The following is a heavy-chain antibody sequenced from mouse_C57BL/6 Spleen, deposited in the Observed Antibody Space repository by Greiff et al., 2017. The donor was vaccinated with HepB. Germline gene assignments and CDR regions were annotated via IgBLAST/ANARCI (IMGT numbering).Heavy chain of an antibody. D-gene: IGHD2-1*01. Sequence: EVKLEESGPGLVKPSQSLSLTCSVTGYSITSGYYWNWIRQFPGNKLEWMGYISYDGSNNYNPSLKNRISITRDTSKNQFFLKLNSVTTEDTATYYCARPLYYGNHGEFAYWGQGTLVTVSA. CDR3: ARPLYYGNHGEFAY. CDR2: ISYDGSN. CDR1: GYSITSGYY. V-gene: IGHV3-6*01. J-gene: IGHJ3*01.